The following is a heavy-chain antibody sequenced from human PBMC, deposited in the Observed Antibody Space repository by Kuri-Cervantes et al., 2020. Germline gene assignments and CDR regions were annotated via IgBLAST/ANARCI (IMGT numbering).Heavy chain of an antibody. CDR2: IYYSGST. J-gene: IGHJ5*02. V-gene: IGHV4-61*01. CDR3: ATNRCSSTSCYEYNWFDP. D-gene: IGHD2-2*01. Sequence: SETLSLTCTVSGGSVRSGSYYWSWIRQPPGKGLEWIGYIYYSGSTNYNPSLKSRVTISLDTSKNQFSLKVSSVTAADTAVYYCATNRCSSTSCYEYNWFDPWGQGTLVTVSS. CDR1: GGSVRSGSYY.